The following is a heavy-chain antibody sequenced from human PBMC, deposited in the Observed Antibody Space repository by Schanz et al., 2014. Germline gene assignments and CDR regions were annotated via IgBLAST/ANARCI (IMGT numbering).Heavy chain of an antibody. J-gene: IGHJ5*01. CDR2: MSGSGSTA. D-gene: IGHD3-16*01. V-gene: IGHV3-23*04. Sequence: EVQLVQSGGGLDQPGGSLRLSCAASGFGFDDYAMSWVRQAPGKGLEWVSGMSGSGSTADYADSVKGRFTISRDNSRKTLYLQMNSLRADDTAVYYCAKDLYNYGIFDSWGQGTLVTVSS. CDR3: AKDLYNYGIFDS. CDR1: GFGFDDYA.